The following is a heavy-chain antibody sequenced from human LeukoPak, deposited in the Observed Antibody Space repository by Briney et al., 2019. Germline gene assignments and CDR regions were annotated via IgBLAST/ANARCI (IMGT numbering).Heavy chain of an antibody. CDR1: GFTFSSYA. D-gene: IGHD3-10*01. CDR2: ISGSGGST. J-gene: IGHJ4*02. V-gene: IGHV3-23*01. CDR3: GKAREYYGSGTIAY. Sequence: GGSLRLSCAASGFTFSSYAMSWVRQAPGKGLEWVSAISGSGGSTYYADSVKGRFTISRDNSKNILYLQMNGLRAEDTAVYYCGKAREYYGSGTIAYWGQGTLVTVSS.